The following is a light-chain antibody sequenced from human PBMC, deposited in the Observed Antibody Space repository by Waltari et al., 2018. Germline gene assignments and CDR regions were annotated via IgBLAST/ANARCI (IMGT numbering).Light chain of an antibody. CDR2: GNT. V-gene: IGLV1-40*01. CDR1: RPNIGGGYG. J-gene: IGLJ2*01. CDR3: QSYDSSLSGVV. Sequence: QSGLTQPTQVSGAPWQRVTLSCPGRRPNIGGGYGFTCYQQVPGTAPKVLIFGNTNRPSRVPDRFSGSKSGTSASLAITGLQAEDEADYYCQSYDSSLSGVVFGGGTKLTVL.